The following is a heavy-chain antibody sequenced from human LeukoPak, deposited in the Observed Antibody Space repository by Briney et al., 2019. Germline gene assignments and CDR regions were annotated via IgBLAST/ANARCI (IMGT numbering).Heavy chain of an antibody. Sequence: SETLSLTCAVYGGSFSGYYWSWVRQPPGKGLEWIGEINHSGSTNYNPSLTSRVTISVDTSKNQFSLKLSSVTAADTAVYYCARAGRYSKGSWDYWGQGTLVTVSS. CDR2: INHSGST. CDR3: ARAGRYSKGSWDY. V-gene: IGHV4-34*01. D-gene: IGHD4-11*01. J-gene: IGHJ4*02. CDR1: GGSFSGYY.